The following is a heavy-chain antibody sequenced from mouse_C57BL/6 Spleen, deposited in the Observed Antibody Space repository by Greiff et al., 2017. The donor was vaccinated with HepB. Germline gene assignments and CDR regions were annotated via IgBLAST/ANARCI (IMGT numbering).Heavy chain of an antibody. J-gene: IGHJ3*01. D-gene: IGHD2-4*01. CDR2: INYDGSST. V-gene: IGHV5-16*01. CDR1: GFTFSDYY. CDR3: ARDRDDYDEGFAY. Sequence: EVKLMESEGGLVQPGSSMKLSCTASGFTFSDYYMAWVRQVPEKGLEWVANINYDGSSTYYLDSLKSRFIISRDNAKNILYLQMSSLKSEDTATYNCARDRDDYDEGFAYWGQGTLVTVSA.